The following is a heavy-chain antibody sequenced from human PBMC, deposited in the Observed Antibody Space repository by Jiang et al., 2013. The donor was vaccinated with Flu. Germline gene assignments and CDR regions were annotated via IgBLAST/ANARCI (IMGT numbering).Heavy chain of an antibody. CDR1: GGSISSGGYY. D-gene: IGHD3-3*01. J-gene: IGHJ4*02. Sequence: KPSQTLSLTCTVSGGSISSGGYYWSWIRQHPGKGLEWIGYIYYSGSTYXNPSLKSRVTISVDTSKNQFSLKLSSVTAADTAVYYCARDSPGYDFWSGSFDYWGQGTLVTVSS. V-gene: IGHV4-31*03. CDR3: ARDSPGYDFWSGSFDY. CDR2: IYYSGST.